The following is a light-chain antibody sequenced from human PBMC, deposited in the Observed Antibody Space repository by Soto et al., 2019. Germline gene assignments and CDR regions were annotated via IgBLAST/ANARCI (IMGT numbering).Light chain of an antibody. V-gene: IGKV3-20*01. CDR2: HAS. CDR1: QSVRIN. Sequence: IELGQSAGTLSMSPGGRSTLSFRASQSVRINLAWYQQKAGQAPRVLIYHASSRASGIPERFSGGGSGTDFTLTISSLQPEDFAVYHCQQYISSPPTFGEGTKVDIK. J-gene: IGKJ4*01. CDR3: QQYISSPPT.